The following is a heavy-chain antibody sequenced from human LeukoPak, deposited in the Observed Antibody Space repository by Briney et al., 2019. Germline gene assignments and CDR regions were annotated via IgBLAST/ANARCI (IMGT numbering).Heavy chain of an antibody. V-gene: IGHV4-39*07. CDR3: ARGNYYDSSGIDY. D-gene: IGHD3-22*01. Sequence: SETLSLTCTVSGGSISSSSYYWSWIRQPPGKGLEWIGEINHSGSTNYNPSLKSRVTISVDTSKNQFSLKLSSVTAADTAVYYCARGNYYDSSGIDYWGQGTLVTVSS. CDR1: GGSISSSSYY. J-gene: IGHJ4*02. CDR2: INHSGST.